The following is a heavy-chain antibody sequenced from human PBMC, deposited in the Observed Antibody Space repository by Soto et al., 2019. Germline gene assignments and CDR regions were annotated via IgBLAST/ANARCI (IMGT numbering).Heavy chain of an antibody. Sequence: VQLVESGGGLVQPGGSLRLSCAASGFTFSTYAMNWVRQAPGKGLEWVSYISSSGDRVEYVDSVKGRFTISRDNARNSLYLQVNSLRVEDTAVYYCARYYNGPGDYWGQGTLVTVSS. CDR3: ARYYNGPGDY. J-gene: IGHJ4*02. D-gene: IGHD2-8*01. V-gene: IGHV3-48*01. CDR2: ISSSGDRV. CDR1: GFTFSTYA.